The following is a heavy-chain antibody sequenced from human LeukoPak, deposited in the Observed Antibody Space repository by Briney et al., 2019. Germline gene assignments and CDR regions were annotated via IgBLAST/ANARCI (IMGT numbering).Heavy chain of an antibody. Sequence: GGSLRLSCAASGFTFSSYEMNWVRQAPGEGLEWVSYISSSGSTIYYAGSVKGRFTISRDNAKNSLYLQMNSLRAEDTAVYYCARDLTHYYGSGNWFDPWGQGTLVTVSS. CDR3: ARDLTHYYGSGNWFDP. V-gene: IGHV3-48*03. J-gene: IGHJ5*02. CDR2: ISSSGSTI. D-gene: IGHD3-10*01. CDR1: GFTFSSYE.